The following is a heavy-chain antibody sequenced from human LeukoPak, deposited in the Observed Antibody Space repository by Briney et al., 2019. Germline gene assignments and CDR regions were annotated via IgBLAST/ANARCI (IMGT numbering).Heavy chain of an antibody. V-gene: IGHV4-59*08. CDR2: IYYSGST. CDR3: ARHITVTPGANAFDI. CDR1: GGSISSYY. Sequence: SETLSLTCTVSGGSISSYYWSWIRQPPGKGLEWIGYIYYSGSTNYNPSLKSRVTISVDTSKNQFSLKLSSVTAAGTAVYYCARHITVTPGANAFDIWGQGTMVTVSS. D-gene: IGHD4-17*01. J-gene: IGHJ3*02.